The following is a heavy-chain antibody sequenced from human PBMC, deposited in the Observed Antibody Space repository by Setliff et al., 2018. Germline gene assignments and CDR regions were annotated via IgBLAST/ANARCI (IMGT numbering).Heavy chain of an antibody. J-gene: IGHJ5*01. V-gene: IGHV4-61*09. Sequence: SETLSLTCNVSGASISSGSHYWSWIRQSAGEKPTWIGHVYSTGSTNYNPSFESRVSILVDKSNNQFSLKMTSVTAADTAMYYCVRDRYGRNSDGSGVYNWFDSWGHGLLVTVSS. CDR2: VYSTGST. CDR3: VRDRYGRNSDGSGVYNWFDS. CDR1: GASISSGSHY. D-gene: IGHD2-15*01.